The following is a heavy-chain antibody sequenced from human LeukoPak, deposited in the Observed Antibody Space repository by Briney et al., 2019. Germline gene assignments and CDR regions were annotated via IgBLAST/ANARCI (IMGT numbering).Heavy chain of an antibody. CDR1: GGSFSGYY. Sequence: SETLSLTCAVYGGSFSGYYWSWIRQPPGKGLEWIGGINHSGSTNYNPSLKSRVTISVYTSKNQFSLKLCSVTAADTAVYYCARGLRYCSGGSCSNGHFDYWGQGTLVTVSS. J-gene: IGHJ4*02. CDR2: INHSGST. CDR3: ARGLRYCSGGSCSNGHFDY. D-gene: IGHD2-15*01. V-gene: IGHV4-34*01.